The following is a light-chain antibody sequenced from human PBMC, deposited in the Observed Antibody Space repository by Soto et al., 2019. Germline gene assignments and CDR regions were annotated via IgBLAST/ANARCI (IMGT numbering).Light chain of an antibody. J-gene: IGKJ1*01. Sequence: PGGRVTLSCRASQDIRSHLAWYQQKPGQAPRLLIFDASSRATGIPDRFSCSGAGPECTRRISRLEPEDVAVYYCQQYGTSTRTFGQGTKVDIK. CDR2: DAS. CDR1: QDIRSH. CDR3: QQYGTSTRT. V-gene: IGKV3-20*01.